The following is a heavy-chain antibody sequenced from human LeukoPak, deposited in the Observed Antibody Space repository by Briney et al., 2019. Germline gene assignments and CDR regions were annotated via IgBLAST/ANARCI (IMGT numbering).Heavy chain of an antibody. D-gene: IGHD3-9*01. Sequence: GGSVRLSCAASGFTFSSYAMSWVRQAPGKGLEWVSANSGSGGSTYYADSVKGRFTISRDNSKNTLYLQMNSLRAEDTAVYYCAKRGVTGYKEGFDYWGQGTMVTVSS. CDR3: AKRGVTGYKEGFDY. V-gene: IGHV3-23*01. J-gene: IGHJ4*02. CDR1: GFTFSSYA. CDR2: NSGSGGST.